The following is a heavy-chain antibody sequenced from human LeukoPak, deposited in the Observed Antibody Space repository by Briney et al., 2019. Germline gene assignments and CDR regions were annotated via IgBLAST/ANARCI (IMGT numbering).Heavy chain of an antibody. D-gene: IGHD6-19*01. Sequence: SETLSLTCTVSGGSISSSSYYWGWIRQPPGKGLEWIGSIYYSGSTYYNPSLKSRVTISVDTSKNQFSLKLSSVTAADTAEYYCARDSTSGVAVDYFDYWGQGTLVTVSS. J-gene: IGHJ4*02. CDR1: GGSISSSSYY. CDR3: ARDSTSGVAVDYFDY. CDR2: IYYSGST. V-gene: IGHV4-39*01.